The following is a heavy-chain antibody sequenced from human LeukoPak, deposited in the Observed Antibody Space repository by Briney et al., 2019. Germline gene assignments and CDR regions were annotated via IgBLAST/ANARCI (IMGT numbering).Heavy chain of an antibody. V-gene: IGHV3-7*01. CDR2: IDEAGKDR. D-gene: IGHD2-15*01. CDR3: ARASPGVVFNYFDY. J-gene: IGHJ4*01. Sequence: GGSLRLSCVTSGFTIDSFYMSWVRQAPGKGLEWVANIDEAGKDRYYADSVKGRFTISRDNTKNSVFLDMTSLRVEDTATYFCARASPGVVFNYFDYWGQGALVPVSS. CDR1: GFTIDSFY.